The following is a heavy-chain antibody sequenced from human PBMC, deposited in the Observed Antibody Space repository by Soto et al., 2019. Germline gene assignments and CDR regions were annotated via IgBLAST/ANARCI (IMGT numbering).Heavy chain of an antibody. Sequence: ASVKVSCKASGYTFTSYDISWVRQATGQGLEWMGWMNPKSGNTGYAQKFQGRVTMTRDSSISTAYMELSSLRSEDTAVYYCAREIGDGCCSGGSCYDAFDIWGQGTMVTVSS. D-gene: IGHD2-15*01. CDR2: MNPKSGNT. J-gene: IGHJ3*02. CDR3: AREIGDGCCSGGSCYDAFDI. V-gene: IGHV1-8*01. CDR1: GYTFTSYD.